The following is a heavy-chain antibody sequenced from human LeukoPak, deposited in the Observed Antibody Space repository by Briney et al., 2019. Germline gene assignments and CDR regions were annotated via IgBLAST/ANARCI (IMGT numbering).Heavy chain of an antibody. Sequence: SETLSLTCTVSGGSISSYYWSWIRQPPGKGLEWIGYIYYSGSTNYNPSLKSRVTISVDTSKNQFSLKLSSVTAADTAVYYCARSWAHEGPADFGGPIDYWGQGTLVTVSS. CDR3: ARSWAHEGPADFGGPIDY. CDR1: GGSISSYY. J-gene: IGHJ4*02. V-gene: IGHV4-59*12. D-gene: IGHD3-16*01. CDR2: IYYSGST.